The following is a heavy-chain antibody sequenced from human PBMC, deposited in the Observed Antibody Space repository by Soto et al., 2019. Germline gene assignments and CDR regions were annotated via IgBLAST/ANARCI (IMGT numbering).Heavy chain of an antibody. D-gene: IGHD6-13*01. J-gene: IGHJ6*03. CDR3: AKAPRRIAAADPPLYYYYYMDV. Sequence: GGSLRLSCAASGFTFSSYGMHWVRQDPGKGLEWVAVISYDGSNKYYADSVKGRFTISRDNSKNTLYLQMNSLRAEDTAVYYCAKAPRRIAAADPPLYYYYYMDVWGKGTTVTVSS. CDR2: ISYDGSNK. V-gene: IGHV3-30*18. CDR1: GFTFSSYG.